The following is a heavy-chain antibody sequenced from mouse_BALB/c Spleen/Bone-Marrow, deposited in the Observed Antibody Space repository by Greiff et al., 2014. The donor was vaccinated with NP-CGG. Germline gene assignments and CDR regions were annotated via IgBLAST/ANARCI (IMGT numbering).Heavy chain of an antibody. V-gene: IGHV2-9*02. J-gene: IGHJ2*01. CDR3: ARDRYYDYYFDY. CDR2: IWAGGST. D-gene: IGHD2-4*01. CDR1: GFPLTNYG. Sequence: QVHVKQSGPGLVAPSQSLSITCTVSGFPLTNYGVHWVRQPPGKGLEWLGVIWAGGSTNYNSALMSRLSITEDNSKSQVFLKMNSLQTDDTAMYYCARDRYYDYYFDYWGRGTTLTVSS.